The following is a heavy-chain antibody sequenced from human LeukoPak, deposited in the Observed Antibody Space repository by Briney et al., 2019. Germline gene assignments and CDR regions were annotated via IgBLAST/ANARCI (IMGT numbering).Heavy chain of an antibody. CDR3: ARSRWYFDL. Sequence: GGSLRLSCEGSGFTFSSDRMHWVRQAPGKGLVWVSRISGDGSSTDYADSVKGRFTISRDNAKNPLYLQMNSLRAEDTAVYYCARSRWYFDLWGRGTLVTVSS. V-gene: IGHV3-74*01. CDR1: GFTFSSDR. CDR2: ISGDGSST. J-gene: IGHJ2*01.